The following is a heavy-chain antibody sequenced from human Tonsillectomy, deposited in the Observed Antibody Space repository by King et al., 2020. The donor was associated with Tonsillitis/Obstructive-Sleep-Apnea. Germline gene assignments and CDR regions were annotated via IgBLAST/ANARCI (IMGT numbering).Heavy chain of an antibody. CDR3: ARDPMSTHTLGNCSSTSGYGGRDY. CDR1: GYTFTGYY. J-gene: IGHJ4*02. Sequence: LVQSGAEVKKPGASVKVSCKASGYTFTGYYMHWVRQAPGQGLEWMGRINPNSGGTNYAQKFQCRVTMTRDTSIRTAHMELSRRRSDATAVYYCARDPMSTHTLGNCSSTSGYGGRDYWGQGTLVTVSS. V-gene: IGHV1-2*06. CDR2: INPNSGGT. D-gene: IGHD2-2*01.